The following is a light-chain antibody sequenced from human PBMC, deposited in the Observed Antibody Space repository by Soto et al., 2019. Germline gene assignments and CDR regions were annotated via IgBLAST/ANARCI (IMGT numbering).Light chain of an antibody. CDR1: SSDVGYYNR. J-gene: IGLJ2*01. Sequence: QSALTQPPSVSGSPGQSVTSSCTGTSSDVGYYNRVYWYQQPPGTAPKLMIYEVTNRHSGVPDRFSGSKSGNTASLAISGLQAEDEADYYCSSSTSSSTLVFGGGTKLTVL. V-gene: IGLV2-18*02. CDR3: SSSTSSSTLV. CDR2: EVT.